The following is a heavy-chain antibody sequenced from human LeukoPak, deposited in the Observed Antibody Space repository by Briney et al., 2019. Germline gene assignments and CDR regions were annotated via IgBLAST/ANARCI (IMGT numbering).Heavy chain of an antibody. CDR3: ARHVLGVMITFGGVIAPDAFDI. Sequence: SETLSLTCAVSGGSVTRNNHYWVWIRQPPGKGLEWIGSIYYSGSTYYNPSLKSRVTISVDTSKNQFSLKLSSVTAADTAVYYCARHVLGVMITFGGVIAPDAFDIWGQGTMVTVSS. CDR2: IYYSGST. V-gene: IGHV4-39*01. CDR1: GGSVTRNNHY. J-gene: IGHJ3*02. D-gene: IGHD3-16*02.